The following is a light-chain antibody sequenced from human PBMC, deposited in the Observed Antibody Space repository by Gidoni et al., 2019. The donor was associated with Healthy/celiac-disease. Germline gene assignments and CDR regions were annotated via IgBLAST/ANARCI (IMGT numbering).Light chain of an antibody. J-gene: IGKJ5*01. CDR3: QQSYSTLGIT. CDR1: QSISSY. CDR2: AAS. Sequence: DIQMTQSPSSLSASVGDRVTITCGASQSISSYLNWYQQKPGKAPKLLTYAASSLQSGVPSRFSGSGSGTDFTLTISSLQPEDFATYSCQQSYSTLGITFGQGTRLEIQ. V-gene: IGKV1-39*01.